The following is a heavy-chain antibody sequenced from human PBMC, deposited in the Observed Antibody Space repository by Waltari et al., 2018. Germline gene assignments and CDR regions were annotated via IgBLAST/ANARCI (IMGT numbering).Heavy chain of an antibody. V-gene: IGHV3-23*01. J-gene: IGHJ5*02. D-gene: IGHD1-1*01. CDR3: ATHDPLDH. CDR1: GFTFSDHA. Sequence: EVQLLESGGGLVQPGGSLRLSCAASGFTFSDHAMSWVRQAPGKGLEWVSAITGSGDSTYYAESLKGRFTVSRDKSKNTLYLQMNSLTAEDTAVYYCATHDPLDHWGQGTLVTVSS. CDR2: ITGSGDST.